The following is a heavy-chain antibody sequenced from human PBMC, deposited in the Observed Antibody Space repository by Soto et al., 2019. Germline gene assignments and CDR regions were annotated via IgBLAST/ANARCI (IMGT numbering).Heavy chain of an antibody. CDR1: GYTFTSYA. CDR2: INAGNGNT. J-gene: IGHJ4*02. CDR3: AREGPIYYGSGSYGY. D-gene: IGHD3-10*01. Sequence: ASVKVSCKASGYTFTSYAMHWVRQAPGQRLEWMGWINAGNGNTKYSQKFQGRVTITRDTSASTAYMELSSLRSEDTAVYYCAREGPIYYGSGSYGYWGQGTLVTVSS. V-gene: IGHV1-3*01.